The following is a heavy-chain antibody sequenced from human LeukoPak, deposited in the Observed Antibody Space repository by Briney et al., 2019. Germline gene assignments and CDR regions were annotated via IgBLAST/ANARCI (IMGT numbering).Heavy chain of an antibody. CDR2: ISSSGSTI. CDR3: AREGGATITDFDY. J-gene: IGHJ4*02. Sequence: GGSLRLSCAASGFTFSYYNMSWIRQARGEGLEWVSYISSSGSTIYYADSVKGGFTISRDNAKNSLYLQMNSLRAEDTAVYYCAREGGATITDFDYWGQGTLVTVSS. D-gene: IGHD5-24*01. CDR1: GFTFSYYN. V-gene: IGHV3-11*04.